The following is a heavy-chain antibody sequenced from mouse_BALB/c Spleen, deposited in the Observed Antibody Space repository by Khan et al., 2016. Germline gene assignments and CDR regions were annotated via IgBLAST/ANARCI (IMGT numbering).Heavy chain of an antibody. CDR1: GYTFTDYA. J-gene: IGHJ4*01. Sequence: QVQLKQSGAELVRPGVSVKISCKGSGYTFTDYAMHWVKQSHAKSLEWIGVISTYYGDTSYNQKFEGKATMTVDKSSSTAYMELARLTSEDSAIYYCARGGVRYDDAMDYWGQGTSVTVSS. CDR3: ARGGVRYDDAMDY. V-gene: IGHV1S137*01. CDR2: ISTYYGDT. D-gene: IGHD2-12*01.